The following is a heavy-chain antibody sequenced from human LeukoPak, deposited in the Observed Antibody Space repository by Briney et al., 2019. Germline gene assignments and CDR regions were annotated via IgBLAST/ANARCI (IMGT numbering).Heavy chain of an antibody. CDR1: GFTLSSYA. CDR3: AKTMIFGVARFDP. CDR2: ISGSGGST. D-gene: IGHD3/OR15-3a*01. Sequence: PGGPLRLSCVVSGFTLSSYAMSWVRQAPGKGLEWVSAISGSGGSTYYADSVKGRFTISRDNSKNTLYLQMNSLRAEDTAVYYCAKTMIFGVARFDPWGQGTLVTVSS. J-gene: IGHJ5*02. V-gene: IGHV3-23*01.